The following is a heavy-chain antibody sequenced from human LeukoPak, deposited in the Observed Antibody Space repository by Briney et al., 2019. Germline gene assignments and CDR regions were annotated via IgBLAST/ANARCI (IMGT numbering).Heavy chain of an antibody. CDR1: GFTFGSYA. J-gene: IGHJ1*01. V-gene: IGHV3-23*01. Sequence: GGSLRLSCAASGFTFGSYAMSWVRQAPGKGLEWVSAISGSGGSTYYADSVKGRFTISRDNSKNTLYLQMNSLRAEDTAVYYCASRIGVPGYAEYFQDWGQRTLVTVSS. CDR2: ISGSGGST. D-gene: IGHD6-13*01. CDR3: ASRIGVPGYAEYFQD.